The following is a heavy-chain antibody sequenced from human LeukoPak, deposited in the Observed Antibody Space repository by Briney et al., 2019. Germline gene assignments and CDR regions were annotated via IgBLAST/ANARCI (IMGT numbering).Heavy chain of an antibody. Sequence: GESLKISCKASGYSFTSYWIGWVRQMPGKGLEWMGIIDPSDSDIRYTPSFQGQVTISADKSLSTAYLQRNSLKASDTAIYYCARQTAMGRSGDYWGQGTLVTASS. CDR3: ARQTAMGRSGDY. J-gene: IGHJ4*02. CDR1: GYSFTSYW. V-gene: IGHV5-51*01. CDR2: IDPSDSDI. D-gene: IGHD7-27*01.